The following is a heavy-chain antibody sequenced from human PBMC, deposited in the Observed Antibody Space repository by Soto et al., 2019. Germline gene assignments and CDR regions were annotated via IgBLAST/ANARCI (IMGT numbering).Heavy chain of an antibody. J-gene: IGHJ1*01. V-gene: IGHV3-15*07. CDR1: GFSFNNVW. CDR3: NAYEDLGSGHTPL. Sequence: EVQLVESGGGLVKPGGSLGLSCGASGFSFNNVWMHWVRQAPGRGLEWVGRIKSKADGETTDYAEPVKGRFTVSRDDSKNTVYPQMNILKPEDTAVYYSNAYEDLGSGHTPLWGQGTLVTVSS. D-gene: IGHD3-3*01. CDR2: IKSKADGETT.